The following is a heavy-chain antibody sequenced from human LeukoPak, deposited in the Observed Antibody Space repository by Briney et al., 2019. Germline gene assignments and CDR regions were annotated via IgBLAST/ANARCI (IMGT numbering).Heavy chain of an antibody. CDR3: AREVENTSGWYSHFDY. CDR1: GFSFSSYS. J-gene: IGHJ4*02. V-gene: IGHV3-21*01. CDR2: ISTSSSYI. Sequence: GGSLRLSCAASGFSFSSYSMNWVRQAPGKGLEWVSSISTSSSYIYYADSVKGRFTISRDNAKNSLYLQMNSLRAEDTAVYYCAREVENTSGWYSHFDYWGQGTLVTVSS. D-gene: IGHD6-19*01.